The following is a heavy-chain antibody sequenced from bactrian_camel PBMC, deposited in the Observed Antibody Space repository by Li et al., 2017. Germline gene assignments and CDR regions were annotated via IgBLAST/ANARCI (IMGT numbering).Heavy chain of an antibody. CDR1: GITYKTFR. Sequence: QLVESGGGSVQSGGSLRLSCAASGITYKTFRMGWFRQAPGKGLEWVSRVDNGGGRTDYADSVKGRFTISRDNAKNTVYLQMNSLKPEDTAMYYCVAATSRPWDVGSRLSPLSSGWYNYWGQGTQVTVS. J-gene: IGHJ4*01. CDR3: VAATSRPWDVGSRLSPLSSGWYNY. V-gene: IGHV3S25*01. CDR2: VDNGGGRT. D-gene: IGHD6*01.